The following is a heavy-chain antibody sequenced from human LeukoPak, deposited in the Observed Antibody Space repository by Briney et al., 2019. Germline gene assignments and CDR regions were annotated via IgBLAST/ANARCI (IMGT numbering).Heavy chain of an antibody. J-gene: IGHJ4*02. CDR2: INYGGST. V-gene: IGHV4-59*08. Sequence: SETLSLTCKVSGDSIRSDYWSWVRQPPGKGLEWMGNINYGGSTNYNPSLKGRVTISVDTSKNQISLRLTSVTATDTAVYYCARLDCSADTCYNYWGQGTLVTVSS. D-gene: IGHD2-15*01. CDR1: GDSIRSDY. CDR3: ARLDCSADTCYNY.